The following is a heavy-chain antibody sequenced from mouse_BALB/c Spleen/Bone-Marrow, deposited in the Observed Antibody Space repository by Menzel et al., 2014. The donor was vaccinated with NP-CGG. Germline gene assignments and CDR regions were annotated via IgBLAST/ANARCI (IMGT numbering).Heavy chain of an antibody. CDR3: AIYYGNYYAMDY. CDR1: GDSITSGY. Sequence: EVKVEESGPSLVKPSQTLSLTCSVTGDSITSGYWNWIRKFPGNKLEYMGYISYSGSTYYNPSLKSRISITRDTSKNQYYLQLNSVTTEDTATYYCAIYYGNYYAMDYWGQGTSATVSS. D-gene: IGHD2-1*01. CDR2: ISYSGST. V-gene: IGHV3-8*02. J-gene: IGHJ4*01.